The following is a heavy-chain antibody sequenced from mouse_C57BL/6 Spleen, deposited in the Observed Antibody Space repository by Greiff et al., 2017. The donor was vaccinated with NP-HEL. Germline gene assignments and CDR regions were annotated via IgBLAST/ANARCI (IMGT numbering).Heavy chain of an antibody. Sequence: EVMLVESGGGLVKPGGSLKLSCAASGFTFSSYAMSWVRQTPEKRLEWVATISDGGGYTYYPDNVKGRFTISRDNTKNNLYLQMSHLKSEDTAVEYCAREGDYDWYFDVWGTATTVTVAS. D-gene: IGHD1-1*01. J-gene: IGHJ1*03. CDR3: AREGDYDWYFDV. CDR1: GFTFSSYA. CDR2: ISDGGGYT. V-gene: IGHV5-4*01.